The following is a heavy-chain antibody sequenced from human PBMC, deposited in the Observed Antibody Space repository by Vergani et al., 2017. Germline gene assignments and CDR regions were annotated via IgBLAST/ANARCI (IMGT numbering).Heavy chain of an antibody. D-gene: IGHD3-9*01. V-gene: IGHV4-61*02. Sequence: QVQLQESGPGLVKPSQTLSLTCTVSGGSISSGSYYWSWIRKPAGKGLEWIGRIYTSGSTNYNPSLKSRVTISVDTSKNQFSLKLSSVTAADTAVYYCARTYDILTGYYDYWGQGTLVTVSS. CDR2: IYTSGST. CDR3: ARTYDILTGYYDY. J-gene: IGHJ4*02. CDR1: GGSISSGSYY.